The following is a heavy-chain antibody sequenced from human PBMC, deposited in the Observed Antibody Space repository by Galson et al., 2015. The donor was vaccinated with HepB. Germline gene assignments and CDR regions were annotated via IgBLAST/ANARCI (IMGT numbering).Heavy chain of an antibody. D-gene: IGHD2-2*01. J-gene: IGHJ3*02. CDR3: ARVVCGFSSTSCLARGDNAFDI. Sequence: SLRLSCAASGFTFSSYWMHWVRQAPGKGLVWVSRINSDGSSTSYADSVKGRFTISRDNAKNTLYLQMNSLRAEDTAVYYCARVVCGFSSTSCLARGDNAFDIWGQGTMVTVSS. V-gene: IGHV3-74*01. CDR2: INSDGSST. CDR1: GFTFSSYW.